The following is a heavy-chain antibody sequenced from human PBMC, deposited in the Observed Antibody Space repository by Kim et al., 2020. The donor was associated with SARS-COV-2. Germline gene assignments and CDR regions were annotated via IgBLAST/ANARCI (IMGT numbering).Heavy chain of an antibody. Sequence: SLKSRVTISVDTSKNQFSLKLSSVTAADTAVYYCARAHYYGSGSPYGMDVWGQGTTVTVSS. J-gene: IGHJ6*02. D-gene: IGHD3-10*01. V-gene: IGHV4-59*01. CDR3: ARAHYYGSGSPYGMDV.